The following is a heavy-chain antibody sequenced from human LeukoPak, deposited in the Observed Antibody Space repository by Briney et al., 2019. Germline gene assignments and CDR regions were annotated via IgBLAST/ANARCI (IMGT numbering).Heavy chain of an antibody. CDR3: ARADPQPRTNWFDP. D-gene: IGHD6-6*01. CDR2: IIPIFGTA. J-gene: IGHJ5*02. V-gene: IGHV1-69*13. CDR1: GGTFSSYA. Sequence: SVKVSCKASGGTFSSYAISWVRQAPGQGLEWMGGIIPIFGTANYAQMFQGRVTITADESTSTAYMELSSLRSEDTAVYYCARADPQPRTNWFDPWGQGTLVTVSS.